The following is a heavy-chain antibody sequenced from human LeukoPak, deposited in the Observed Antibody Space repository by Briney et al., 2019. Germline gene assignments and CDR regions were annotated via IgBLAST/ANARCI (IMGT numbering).Heavy chain of an antibody. V-gene: IGHV3-23*01. CDR2: ISGRGGST. CDR1: GFTFSSYA. J-gene: IGHJ6*02. D-gene: IGHD3-9*01. CDR3: AKDVSDILTGRAGYYYYGMDV. Sequence: PGGSLRLSCAASGFTFSSYAMSWVRQAPGKGLEWVSAISGRGGSTYYADSVKGRFTISRDNSKNTLYLQMNSLRAEDTAVYYCAKDVSDILTGRAGYYYYGMDVWGQGTTVTVSS.